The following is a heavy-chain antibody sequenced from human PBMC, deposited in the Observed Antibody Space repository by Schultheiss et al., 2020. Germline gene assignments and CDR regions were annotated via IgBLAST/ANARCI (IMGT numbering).Heavy chain of an antibody. D-gene: IGHD4-11*01. Sequence: SETLSLTCTVSGGSVSSGSYYWSWIRQPPGKGLEWIGYIYYSGSTNYNPSLKSRVTISVDTSKNQFSLKLSSVTAADTAVYYCARDPSNYGVFYFDYWGQGTLVTVSS. CDR3: ARDPSNYGVFYFDY. J-gene: IGHJ4*02. V-gene: IGHV4-61*01. CDR2: IYYSGST. CDR1: GGSVSSGSYY.